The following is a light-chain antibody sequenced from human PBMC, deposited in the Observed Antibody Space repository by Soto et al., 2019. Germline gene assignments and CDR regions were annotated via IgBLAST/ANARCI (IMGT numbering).Light chain of an antibody. CDR3: QQSYSTPLLT. CDR1: QSISSY. J-gene: IGKJ4*01. Sequence: DIQMTQSPSSLSASVGDRVTITCRASQSISSYLNWYQQKPGTAPKLLIYAVSSLHSGVPSRVSGSGSGTDFTLTISSLQPEDFATYYCQQSYSTPLLTFGGGTKVEIK. CDR2: AVS. V-gene: IGKV1-39*01.